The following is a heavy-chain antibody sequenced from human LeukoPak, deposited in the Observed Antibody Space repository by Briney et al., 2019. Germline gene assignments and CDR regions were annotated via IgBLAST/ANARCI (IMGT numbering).Heavy chain of an antibody. V-gene: IGHV3-21*01. CDR2: MSSTSSHI. CDR3: ARESSEAFVN. J-gene: IGHJ4*02. CDR1: GFTFSSDS. Sequence: PGGSLRLSCAASGFTFSSDSMNWVRQAPGKGLEWVSSMSSTSSHIYYADSVKGRFTISRDNARNSLYLQMKSLRVEDTAVYYCARESSEAFVNWGQGTLVTVSS.